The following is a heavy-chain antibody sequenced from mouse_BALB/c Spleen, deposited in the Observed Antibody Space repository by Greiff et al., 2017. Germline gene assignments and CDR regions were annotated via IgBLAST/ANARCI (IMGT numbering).Heavy chain of an antibody. CDR2: ISSGGSYT. J-gene: IGHJ4*01. V-gene: IGHV5-9-4*01. D-gene: IGHD1-1*01. CDR1: GFTFSSYA. CDR3: ARDGYGSPYAMDY. Sequence: EVQRVESGGGLVKPGGSLKLSCAASGFTFSSYAMSWVRQSPEKRLEWVAEISSGGSYTYYPDTVTGRFTISRDNAKNTLYLEMSSLRSEDTAMYYCARDGYGSPYAMDYWGQGTSVTVSS.